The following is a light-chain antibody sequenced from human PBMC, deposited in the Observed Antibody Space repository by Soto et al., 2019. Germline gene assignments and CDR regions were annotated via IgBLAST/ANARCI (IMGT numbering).Light chain of an antibody. CDR1: SSDVGSYNL. J-gene: IGLJ2*01. CDR2: EVT. V-gene: IGLV2-23*02. Sequence: QSVLTQPASVSGSPGQSITISCTGTSSDVGSYNLVSWYQQHPGKAPKLMIYEVTKRPSGVSNRFSGSKSGNTASLTISGLQAEDEADYYSCSYVGSSTLVFGGGTKLTVL. CDR3: CSYVGSSTLV.